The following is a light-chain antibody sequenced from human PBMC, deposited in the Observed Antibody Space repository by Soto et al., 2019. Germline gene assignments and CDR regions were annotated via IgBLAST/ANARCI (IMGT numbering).Light chain of an antibody. Sequence: LSRSPGTLYLNPGDRATLSCRASQSASNNYLAWYQQKPGQAPRLPIYGASNRATGIPDRFSGSGSGTDFTLTISRLEPEDFAVYYCQQYGSSGTFGQGTKVYIK. CDR1: QSASNNY. CDR3: QQYGSSGT. CDR2: GAS. J-gene: IGKJ1*01. V-gene: IGKV3-20*01.